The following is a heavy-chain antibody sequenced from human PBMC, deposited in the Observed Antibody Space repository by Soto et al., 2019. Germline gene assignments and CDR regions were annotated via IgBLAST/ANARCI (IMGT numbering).Heavy chain of an antibody. CDR3: ARDPQVWFDP. CDR2: IYSSGSS. V-gene: IGHV4-4*07. CDR1: GGSIRGHY. J-gene: IGHJ5*02. Sequence: PSETLSLTCTVSGGSIRGHYWSWIRQPAGKGLEWIGRIYSSGSSDYNPSLKSRVTLSVDTSKSQISLKMRPVTAADTAVYYCARDPQVWFDPWGQGTLVTVSS.